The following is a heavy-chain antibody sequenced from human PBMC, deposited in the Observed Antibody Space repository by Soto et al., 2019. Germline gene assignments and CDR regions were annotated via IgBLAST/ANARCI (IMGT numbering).Heavy chain of an antibody. CDR1: GFTFSSYG. Sequence: AGGSLRLSCAASGFTFSSYGMHWVRQAPGKGLEWVAVISYDGSNKYYADSVKGRFTISRDNSKNTLYLQMNSLRAEDTAVYYCDKDAQPLVGANSFDPWGQGTLVTVSS. D-gene: IGHD1-26*01. V-gene: IGHV3-30*18. CDR2: ISYDGSNK. J-gene: IGHJ5*02. CDR3: DKDAQPLVGANSFDP.